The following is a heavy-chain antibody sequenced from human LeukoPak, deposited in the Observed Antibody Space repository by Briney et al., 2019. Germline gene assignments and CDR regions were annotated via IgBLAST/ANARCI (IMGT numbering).Heavy chain of an antibody. V-gene: IGHV4-4*07. CDR3: ATSGSTYGYTY. CDR1: GGSINIYY. CDR2: IQTNGNT. D-gene: IGHD3-16*01. J-gene: IGHJ4*02. Sequence: SETLSLTCTVSGGSINIYYWTWTWLRQPAGKGLEWIGRIQTNGNTHYNPSLESRLTMSVDTSKKQISLKLTSMTAADTAVYYCATSGSTYGYTYWGREPRSPSPQ.